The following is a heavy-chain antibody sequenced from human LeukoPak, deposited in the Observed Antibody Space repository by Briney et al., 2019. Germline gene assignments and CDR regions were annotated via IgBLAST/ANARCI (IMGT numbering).Heavy chain of an antibody. J-gene: IGHJ4*02. CDR1: GGTFSSYA. D-gene: IGHD3-10*01. CDR2: IIPILGIA. CDR3: EAHGTGAGPYYYGSGTSLDY. Sequence: SVKVSCKASGGTFSSYAISWVRQAPGQGLEWMGRIIPILGIANYAQKFQGRVTITADKSTSTAYMELSSLRSEDTAIYYCEAHGTGAGPYYYGSGTSLDYWGQGTLVTVSS. V-gene: IGHV1-69*04.